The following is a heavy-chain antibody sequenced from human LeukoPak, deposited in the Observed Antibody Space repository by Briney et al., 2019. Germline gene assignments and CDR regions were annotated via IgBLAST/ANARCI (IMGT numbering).Heavy chain of an antibody. CDR2: IFGNGVKT. J-gene: IGHJ6*02. Sequence: GGSLRLSCAASGFTFSSYAMSWVRQAPGKGLEWVSVIFGNGVKTYYADSLKGRFTISRDNSKSTLYLQMNSLRADDTAVYYCARVGDWSNYFGMDAWGQGTTVSVSS. V-gene: IGHV3-23*01. CDR1: GFTFSSYA. D-gene: IGHD3-16*01. CDR3: ARVGDWSNYFGMDA.